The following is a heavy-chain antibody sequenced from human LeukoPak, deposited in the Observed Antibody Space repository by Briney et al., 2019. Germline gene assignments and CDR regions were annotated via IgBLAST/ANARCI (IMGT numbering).Heavy chain of an antibody. CDR1: GFTFSSYW. V-gene: IGHV3-7*01. CDR2: IKQDGSEK. Sequence: GGSLRLSCAASGFTFSSYWMGWVRQAPGKGLEWVANIKQDGSEKYYVDSVKGRFTISRDNAKNLLYLQMNSLRAEDTAVYYCTRSKEGGFDSWGPGTLVTVSS. CDR3: TRSKEGGFDS. D-gene: IGHD1-26*01. J-gene: IGHJ4*02.